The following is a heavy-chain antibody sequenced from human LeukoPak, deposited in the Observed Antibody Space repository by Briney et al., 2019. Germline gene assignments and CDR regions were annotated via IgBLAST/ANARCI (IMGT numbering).Heavy chain of an antibody. CDR3: ARVAMSGIGSDDF. CDR2: VNPNSGDT. J-gene: IGHJ4*02. D-gene: IGHD1-26*01. V-gene: IGHV1-2*02. CDR1: GYTFTGYY. Sequence: ASVKVSCKASGYTFTGYYLHWVRQAPGQGLEWMGCVNPNSGDTNYAQKFQGRVTMTRDTSISTAYMELSSLKSDDTAVYYCARVAMSGIGSDDFWGQGTLVTASS.